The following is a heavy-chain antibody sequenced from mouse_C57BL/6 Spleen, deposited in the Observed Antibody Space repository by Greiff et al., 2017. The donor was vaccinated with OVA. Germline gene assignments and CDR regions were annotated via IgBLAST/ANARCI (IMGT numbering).Heavy chain of an antibody. V-gene: IGHV1-83*01. Sequence: VQLQQSGPELVKPGASVKMSCKASGYTFTDYYMHWVKQKPGKGLEWIGEIYPGSGNTYYNEKFKGKATLTADTSSSTAYMQLSSLTSEDSAVYFCARGGWLLPGFAYWGQGTLVTVSA. CDR1: YTFTDYYM. CDR2: YPGSGNTY. CDR3: RGGWLLPGFAY. J-gene: IGHJ3*01. D-gene: IGHD2-3*01.